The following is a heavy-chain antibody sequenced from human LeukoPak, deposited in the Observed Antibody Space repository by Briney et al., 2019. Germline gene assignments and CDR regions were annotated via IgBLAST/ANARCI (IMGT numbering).Heavy chain of an antibody. CDR2: VYHSGST. CDR1: NYSISSGYY. V-gene: IGHV4-38-2*02. J-gene: IGHJ5*02. CDR3: ARDRAAAGFDP. D-gene: IGHD6-13*01. Sequence: ASETLSLTCTVSNYSISSGYYWGWIRQPPGKGLEWIASVYHSGSTSYNPSLKSRLTISVHKSKNQFSLKLSSVTAADTAVYYCARDRAAAGFDPWGQGTLVTVSS.